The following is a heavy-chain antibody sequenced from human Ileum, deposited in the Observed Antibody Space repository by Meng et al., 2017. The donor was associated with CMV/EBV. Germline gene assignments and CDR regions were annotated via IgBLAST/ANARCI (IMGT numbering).Heavy chain of an antibody. J-gene: IGHJ6*02. CDR3: ARVNDYGGAHYGMDV. Sequence: GGSLRLSCAASGFMFDNYWMAWVRQAPGEGLEWVANIRQDGSETYYVDSVKGRFTISRDNAKMSLYLQMNSLRAEDTAFYYCARVNDYGGAHYGMDVWGQGTAVTVSS. CDR1: GFMFDNYW. CDR2: IRQDGSET. D-gene: IGHD4/OR15-4a*01. V-gene: IGHV3-7*01.